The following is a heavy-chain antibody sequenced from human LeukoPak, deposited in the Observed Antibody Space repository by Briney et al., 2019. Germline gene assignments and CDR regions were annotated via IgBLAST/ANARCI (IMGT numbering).Heavy chain of an antibody. V-gene: IGHV5-51*01. Sequence: GESLKISCKGSGYTFITYWIGWVRQVPGKGLEWMGIIYPGDSDTRYSPSFRGQVTISADKSINTAYLQWSSPKASDTAMYYCARPDDYGGKPAAFDIWGQGTMVTVSS. CDR3: ARPDDYGGKPAAFDI. D-gene: IGHD4-23*01. CDR1: GYTFITYW. CDR2: IYPGDSDT. J-gene: IGHJ3*02.